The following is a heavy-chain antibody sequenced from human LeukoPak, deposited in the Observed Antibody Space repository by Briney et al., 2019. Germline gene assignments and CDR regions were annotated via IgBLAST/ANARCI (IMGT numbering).Heavy chain of an antibody. J-gene: IGHJ5*02. CDR3: ARGSTTIFGVWDWFYP. V-gene: IGHV4-30-2*01. D-gene: IGHD3-3*01. Sequence: SETLSLTCTVSSDSISSGDYQWTWIRQPPGKGLEWIGYIYHSGKTDYNPSLKSRVTISVDRSKNEFSLKLSSVTVADTAVYYCARGSTTIFGVWDWFYPWGQGTLVTVPS. CDR1: SDSISSGDYQ. CDR2: IYHSGKT.